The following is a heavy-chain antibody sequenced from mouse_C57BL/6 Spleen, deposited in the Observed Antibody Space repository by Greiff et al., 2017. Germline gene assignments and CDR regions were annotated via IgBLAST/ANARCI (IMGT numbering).Heavy chain of an antibody. V-gene: IGHV1-42*01. D-gene: IGHD2-4*01. CDR1: GYSFTGYY. CDR2: INPSTGGT. Sequence: EVKLQQSGPELVKPGASVKISCKASGYSFTGYYMNWVKQSPEKSLEWIGEINPSTGGTTYNQKFKAKATLTVDKSSSTAYMQLKSLTSEDSAVYYCARGDDYDWFAYWGQGTLVTVSA. J-gene: IGHJ3*01. CDR3: ARGDDYDWFAY.